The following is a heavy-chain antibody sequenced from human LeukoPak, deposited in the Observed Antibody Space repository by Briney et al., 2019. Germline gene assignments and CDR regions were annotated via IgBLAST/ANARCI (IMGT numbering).Heavy chain of an antibody. J-gene: IGHJ3*02. Sequence: TSETLSLTCTVSGGSISSYYWSWIRQPPGKGLEWIGYIYYSGSINYNPSLKSRVTISVDTSKNQFSLKLSSVTAADTAVYYCARDRSYRSGYDAFDIWGQGTMVTVSS. CDR3: ARDRSYRSGYDAFDI. CDR1: GGSISSYY. D-gene: IGHD3-22*01. V-gene: IGHV4-59*01. CDR2: IYYSGSI.